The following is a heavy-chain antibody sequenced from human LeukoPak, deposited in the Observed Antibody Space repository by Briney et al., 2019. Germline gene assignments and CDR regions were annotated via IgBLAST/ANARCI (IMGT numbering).Heavy chain of an antibody. D-gene: IGHD6-13*01. V-gene: IGHV4-59*01. J-gene: IGHJ4*02. CDR1: GGSISSYY. Sequence: SETLSLTCTVSGGSISSYYWNWIRQTPGKGLEWIGYISYSGSTNYNPSLKSRVTISVDTSKSQFSLKLSSVTAADTAVYYCARIIHSSSWSPFDYWGQGTVVTVSS. CDR2: ISYSGST. CDR3: ARIIHSSSWSPFDY.